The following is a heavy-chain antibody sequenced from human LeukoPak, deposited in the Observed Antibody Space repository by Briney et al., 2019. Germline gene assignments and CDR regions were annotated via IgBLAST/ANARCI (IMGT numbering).Heavy chain of an antibody. D-gene: IGHD2-21*02. J-gene: IGHJ3*02. CDR3: AISLCGGDCFRSLSFDI. Sequence: SVKVSCKASGYTFTSYAMHWVRQAPGQGLEWMGGIIPIFGTANYAQKFQGRVTITADESTSTAYMELSSLRSEDTAVYYCAISLCGGDCFRSLSFDIWGQGTMVTVSS. CDR2: IIPIFGTA. V-gene: IGHV1-69*13. CDR1: GYTFTSYA.